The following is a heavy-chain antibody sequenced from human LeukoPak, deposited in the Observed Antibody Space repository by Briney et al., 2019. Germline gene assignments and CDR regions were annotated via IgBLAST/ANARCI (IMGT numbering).Heavy chain of an antibody. D-gene: IGHD3-10*01. V-gene: IGHV1-24*01. CDR3: ARDRFGEYSH. J-gene: IGHJ4*02. CDR2: FDPEDGET. CDR1: GYTLTELS. Sequence: ASVKVSCKVSGYTLTELSMHWVRQAPGKGLEWMGRFDPEDGETMYAQKFQGRVTMTADTSTDIVYMELSSLRSEDTAVYYCARDRFGEYSHWGQGTLVTVSS.